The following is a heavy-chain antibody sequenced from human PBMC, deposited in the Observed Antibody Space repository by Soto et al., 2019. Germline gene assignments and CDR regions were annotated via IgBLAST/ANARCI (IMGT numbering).Heavy chain of an antibody. CDR2: VSGSGDTT. V-gene: IGHV3-23*01. Sequence: GGSLRLFCSASGFTFSGFTMSWVRQAPRKGLEWVSAVSGSGDTTYYADSVKGRFTISRDNSQNTLYLQMNSLKADDSAVYYCARDEHDSSGYYYDYWGQGTPVTVSS. CDR1: GFTFSGFT. CDR3: ARDEHDSSGYYYDY. D-gene: IGHD3-22*01. J-gene: IGHJ4*02.